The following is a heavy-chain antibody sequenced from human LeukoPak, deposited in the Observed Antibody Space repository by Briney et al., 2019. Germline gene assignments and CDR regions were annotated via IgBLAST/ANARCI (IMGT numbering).Heavy chain of an antibody. D-gene: IGHD2-21*02. CDR2: IIPIFGTA. CDR1: GVTFSSYA. V-gene: IGHV1-69*05. J-gene: IGHJ3*02. CDR3: ARGGPYCGGDCYPRDAFDI. Sequence: SVKVSCKASGVTFSSYAISWVRQASGQGLEWMGGIIPIFGTANYSQKFEGRVTITTDESTSTAYMEMSSLRSEETAVYYCARGGPYCGGDCYPRDAFDIWGQGTMVTVSS.